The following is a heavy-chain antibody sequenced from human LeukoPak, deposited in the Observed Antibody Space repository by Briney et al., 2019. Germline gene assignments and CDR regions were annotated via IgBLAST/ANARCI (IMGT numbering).Heavy chain of an antibody. J-gene: IGHJ4*02. D-gene: IGHD3-22*01. CDR2: IYYSGST. Sequence: SETLSRTCTVSGGSISSYYWSWIRQPPGKGLEWIGHIYYSGSTNYSPSLKSRVTISVDTSKNQFSLKLSSVTAADTAVYYCARRGPDYYYSSGYYFDYWGQGSLVTVSS. CDR1: GGSISSYY. CDR3: ARRGPDYYYSSGYYFDY. V-gene: IGHV4-59*01.